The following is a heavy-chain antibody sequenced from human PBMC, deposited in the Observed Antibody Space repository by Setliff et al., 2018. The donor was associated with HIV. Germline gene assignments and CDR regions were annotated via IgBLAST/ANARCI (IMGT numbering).Heavy chain of an antibody. CDR1: GFSFTNYG. D-gene: IGHD2-15*01. CDR3: AKTLVVVASPLDF. J-gene: IGHJ4*02. V-gene: IGHV3-20*04. Sequence: GGSLRLSCAASGFSFTNYGMSWVRQGPGKGLEWVSSINWNGGSTGYADSVKGRFTISRDNSKDTLYLQMGGLTAEDTAIYYCAKTLVVVASPLDFWGQGTLVTVSS. CDR2: INWNGGST.